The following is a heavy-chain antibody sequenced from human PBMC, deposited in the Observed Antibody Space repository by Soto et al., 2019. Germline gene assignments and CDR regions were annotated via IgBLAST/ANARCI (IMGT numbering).Heavy chain of an antibody. CDR2: ISCCGGST. CDR1: GFNFKKFA. Sequence: EVQLLESGGDVVQPGGSLRLSCVASGFNFKKFAMSWVRQAPGEGLEWVSGISCCGGSTSYTDSVKGRFSIARDDSTNTLSLQMNNLRVEDTAQYYCAKADGEQWLLPHLDKWGQGTLVTVS. J-gene: IGHJ4*02. V-gene: IGHV3-23*01. D-gene: IGHD6-19*01. CDR3: AKADGEQWLLPHLDK.